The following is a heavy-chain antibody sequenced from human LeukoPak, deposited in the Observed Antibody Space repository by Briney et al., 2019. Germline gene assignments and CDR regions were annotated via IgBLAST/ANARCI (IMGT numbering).Heavy chain of an antibody. CDR2: IYTSGST. CDR1: GGSISSSSYY. D-gene: IGHD1-26*01. V-gene: IGHV4-61*05. Sequence: NPSETLSLTCTVSGGSISSSSYYWGWIRQPPGKGLEWIGYIYTSGSTNYNPSLKSRVTISVDTSKNQFSLKLSSVTAADTAVYYCARHRIVGVYDAFDIWGQGTMVTVSS. J-gene: IGHJ3*02. CDR3: ARHRIVGVYDAFDI.